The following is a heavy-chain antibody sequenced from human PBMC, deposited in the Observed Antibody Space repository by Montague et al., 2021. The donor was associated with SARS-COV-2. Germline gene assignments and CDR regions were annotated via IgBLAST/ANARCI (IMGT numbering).Heavy chain of an antibody. V-gene: IGHV4-4*07. Sequence: SETLSLTCTVSGGSIGSYYWSWIRQPAGKGLEWIGRFYTTGSTNYNPSLKSRVTMSVDTSKNQFSLKLSSVTAADTAVYYCARSTFYSSGWWDNWYFDLWGRGTLVTVSS. D-gene: IGHD6-19*01. J-gene: IGHJ2*01. CDR2: FYTTGST. CDR1: GGSIGSYY. CDR3: ARSTFYSSGWWDNWYFDL.